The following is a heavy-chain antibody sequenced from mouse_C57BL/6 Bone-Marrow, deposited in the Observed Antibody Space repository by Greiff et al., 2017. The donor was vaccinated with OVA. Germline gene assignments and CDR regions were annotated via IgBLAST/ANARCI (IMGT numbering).Heavy chain of an antibody. J-gene: IGHJ2*01. D-gene: IGHD4-1*01. Sequence: VQLQQPGAELVKPGASVKMSCKASGYTFTSYWITWVKQRPGQGLEWIGDIYPGSGSTNYNEKFKSKATLTVDTSSSTAYMQLSSLTSEDSAVYYCARKNWGLGRACDYWGQGTTLTVSS. CDR3: ARKNWGLGRACDY. CDR2: IYPGSGST. V-gene: IGHV1-55*01. CDR1: GYTFTSYW.